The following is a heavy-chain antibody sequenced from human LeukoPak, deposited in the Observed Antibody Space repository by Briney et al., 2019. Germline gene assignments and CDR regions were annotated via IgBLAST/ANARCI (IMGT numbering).Heavy chain of an antibody. D-gene: IGHD3-3*01. J-gene: IGHJ6*03. Sequence: GGSLRLSCAASGFTFSSYAMSWVRQAPGKGLEWVSTISGSGGRTFYADSVKGRFTISRDNSKNTLYLQMNSLRAEDTAVYYCAKVRFLGYYYMDVWGKGTTVTVSS. CDR3: AKVRFLGYYYMDV. CDR1: GFTFSSYA. V-gene: IGHV3-23*01. CDR2: ISGSGGRT.